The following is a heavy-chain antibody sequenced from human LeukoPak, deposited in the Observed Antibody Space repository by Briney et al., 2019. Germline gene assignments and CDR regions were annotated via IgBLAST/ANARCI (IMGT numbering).Heavy chain of an antibody. Sequence: PGGSLRLSRAASGITFTDYWMHWVRQAPGKGLVWVSHIVQDGSYATYADSVKGRFTISRDNAKSTLYLQMNSLRAEDTAVYYCATDDYRGLGYWGQGTLVTVSS. V-gene: IGHV3-74*01. CDR2: IVQDGSYA. CDR1: GITFTDYW. D-gene: IGHD4-11*01. CDR3: ATDDYRGLGY. J-gene: IGHJ4*02.